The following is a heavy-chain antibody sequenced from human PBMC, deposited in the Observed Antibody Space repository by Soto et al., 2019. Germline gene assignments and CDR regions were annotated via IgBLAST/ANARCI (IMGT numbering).Heavy chain of an antibody. CDR3: ARGDDRLIEYLLLHEYFDP. CDR2: INPSGST. V-gene: IGHV4-34*01. J-gene: IGHJ5*02. D-gene: IGHD3-22*01. Sequence: QVQLQQWGAGLLKPSETLSLTCAVYGGSFSSYYWSWIRQPPVKGLEWIGVINPSGSTNYDPSLKCRVPNTMETSKNHGYRTLRSVSAADTAVYYCARGDDRLIEYLLLHEYFDPWGQGTLVTVSS. CDR1: GGSFSSYY.